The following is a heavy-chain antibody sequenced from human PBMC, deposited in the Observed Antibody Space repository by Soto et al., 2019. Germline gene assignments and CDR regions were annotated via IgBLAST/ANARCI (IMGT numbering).Heavy chain of an antibody. Sequence: QVQLVESGGGLVKPGGSLRLSCAASGFTFSDYYMSWIRQAPGKGLEWVSYISSSSSYTNYADSVKGRFTISRDNAKNSRYLPMNSLRADDTAVYDCPRDTDLDYYGMDVWGQGTTVTVSS. CDR1: GFTFSDYY. J-gene: IGHJ6*02. CDR2: ISSSSSYT. V-gene: IGHV3-11*05. CDR3: PRDTDLDYYGMDV.